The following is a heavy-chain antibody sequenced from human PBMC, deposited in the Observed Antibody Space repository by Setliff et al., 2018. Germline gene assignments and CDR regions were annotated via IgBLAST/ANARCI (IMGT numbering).Heavy chain of an antibody. V-gene: IGHV4-4*02. CDR1: GDSISSSNW. Sequence: PSETLSLTCAVSGDSISSSNWWNWVRQPPGKGLEWIGEINHSGSTNYNPSLKSRVTISVDTSKNQFSLKLSSVTAADTAVYYCARVPRFTDMRNAFDIWGQGTMVTVSS. J-gene: IGHJ3*02. CDR3: ARVPRFTDMRNAFDI. D-gene: IGHD2-15*01. CDR2: INHSGST.